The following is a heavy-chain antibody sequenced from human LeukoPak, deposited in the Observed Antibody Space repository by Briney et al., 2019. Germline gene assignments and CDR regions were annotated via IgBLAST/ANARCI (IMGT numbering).Heavy chain of an antibody. D-gene: IGHD2-2*01. CDR3: ATEDCSSTSCYFGVY. CDR2: ISTYNGNT. Sequence: ASVKVSCKASDYTFINYGISWVRQAPGQGLEWMGWISTYNGNTNYAQKVQGRVTMTTDTSTSTAYMELRRLRSDDTAVYYCATEDCSSTSCYFGVYWGQGTLVTVSS. V-gene: IGHV1-18*01. CDR1: DYTFINYG. J-gene: IGHJ4*02.